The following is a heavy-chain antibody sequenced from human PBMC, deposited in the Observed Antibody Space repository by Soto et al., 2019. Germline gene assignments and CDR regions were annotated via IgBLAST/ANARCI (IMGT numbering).Heavy chain of an antibody. J-gene: IGHJ4*02. V-gene: IGHV1-18*04. CDR3: ARRPRVIVAAKGTLDF. CDR2: ISTSTGYT. Sequence: QVQLVQSGGEVKKPGASVKVSCKASGYTFTTFGITWVRQAPGQGLEWLGWISTSTGYTNYAQKLQGRVTLTTDTSTRTAYMELRSPTSDDTSVYYCARRPRVIVAAKGTLDFWGQGTLVTVSS. CDR1: GYTFTTFG. D-gene: IGHD2-21*02.